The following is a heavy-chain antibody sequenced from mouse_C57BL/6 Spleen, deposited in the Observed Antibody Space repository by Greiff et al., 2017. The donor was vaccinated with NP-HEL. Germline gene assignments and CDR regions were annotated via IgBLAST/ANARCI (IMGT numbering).Heavy chain of an antibody. CDR2: INPYNGGT. CDR3: ARRGSDC. V-gene: IGHV1-19*01. J-gene: IGHJ2*01. CDR1: GYTFTDYY. Sequence: EVKLVESGPVLVKPGASVKMSCKASGYTFTDYYMNWVKQSHGKSLEWIGVINPYNGGTSYNQKFKGKATLTVDKSSSTAYMELNSLTSEDSAVYYCARRGSDCWGQGPTLTVSS.